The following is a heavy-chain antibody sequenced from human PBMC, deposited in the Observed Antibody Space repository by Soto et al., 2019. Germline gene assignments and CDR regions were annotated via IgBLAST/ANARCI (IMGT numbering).Heavy chain of an antibody. CDR3: ARDQWEILGGDAFDI. V-gene: IGHV3-30-3*01. J-gene: IGHJ3*02. CDR2: ISYDGSNK. CDR1: GFTFSSYA. Sequence: QVQLVESGGGVVQPGRSLRLSCAASGFTFSSYAMHWVRQAPGKGLEWVAVISYDGSNKYYADSVKGRFTISRDNSKNTLYLQMNSLRAEDTAVYYCARDQWEILGGDAFDIWGQGTMVTVSS. D-gene: IGHD1-26*01.